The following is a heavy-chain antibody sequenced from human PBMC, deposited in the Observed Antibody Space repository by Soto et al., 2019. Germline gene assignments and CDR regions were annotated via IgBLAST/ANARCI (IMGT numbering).Heavy chain of an antibody. CDR3: ARAQNWNVGSKDAFDI. CDR1: GGTFSSYA. Sequence: QVQLVQSGAEVKKPGSSVKVSYKASGGTFSSYAISWVRQAPGQGLEWMGGIIPIFGTANYAQKFQGRVTITADESTSTAYMELSSLRSEDTAVYYCARAQNWNVGSKDAFDIWGQGTMVTVSS. V-gene: IGHV1-69*01. D-gene: IGHD1-1*01. J-gene: IGHJ3*02. CDR2: IIPIFGTA.